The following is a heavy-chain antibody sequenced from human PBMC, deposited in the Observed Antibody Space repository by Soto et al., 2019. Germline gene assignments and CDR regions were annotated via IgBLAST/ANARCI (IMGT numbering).Heavy chain of an antibody. Sequence: ASVKVSCKVSGYTLTELSMHWVRQAPGKGLEWMGGFDPEDGETIYAQKFQGRVTMTKDKSTDTVYMELSSLKSEDTVVYYCATAPGEEKTTSFGVAPPYYYNYMDVWGKGTTVTVSS. J-gene: IGHJ6*03. V-gene: IGHV1-24*01. CDR1: GYTLTELS. CDR2: FDPEDGET. CDR3: ATAPGEEKTTSFGVAPPYYYNYMDV. D-gene: IGHD3-3*01.